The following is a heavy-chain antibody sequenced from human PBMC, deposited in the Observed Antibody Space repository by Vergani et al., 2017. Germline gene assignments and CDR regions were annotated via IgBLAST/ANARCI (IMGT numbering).Heavy chain of an antibody. D-gene: IGHD2-21*02. V-gene: IGHV1-69*15. CDR3: ARSISHIVAVTAIGTDALDI. CDR1: GGTFSSYA. CDR2: IIPIFGTA. J-gene: IGHJ3*02. Sequence: QVQLVQYGAEVKKPGSSVKVSCKASGGTFSSYAISWVRQAPGQGLEWMGRIIPIFGTANYAQKFKGRVTITADESTSTAYMELRSLRSEETAVYYCARSISHIVAVTAIGTDALDIWGQGSMVT.